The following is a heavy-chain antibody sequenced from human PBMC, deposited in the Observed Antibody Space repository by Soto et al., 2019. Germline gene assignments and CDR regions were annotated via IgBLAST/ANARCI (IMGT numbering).Heavy chain of an antibody. CDR3: ARGQEGVVATH. CDR1: GGSLSGYY. V-gene: IGHV4-34*01. J-gene: IGHJ4*02. CDR2: VKDGGHT. D-gene: IGHD5-12*01. Sequence: QVQLQQWGAGLLKPSETLSLNCAVTGGSLSGYYWSWIRQPPGKGLEWIGEVKDGGHTNYSPSLRGQVTISSDTAHNQFALRLNSVTAADTGVYYRARGQEGVVATHWDQGSLVTVSS.